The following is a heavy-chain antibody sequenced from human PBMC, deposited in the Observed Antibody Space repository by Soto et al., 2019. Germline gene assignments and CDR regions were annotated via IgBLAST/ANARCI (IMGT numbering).Heavy chain of an antibody. J-gene: IGHJ4*02. D-gene: IGHD3-9*01. CDR1: GGTFSSDA. Sequence: SVKVSCKASGGTFSSDAISWVRQAPGQGLEWMGGIIPIFGTANYAQKFQGRVTVTADKSTSTAYMELSSLRSEDTAVYYCARGANFYDILTGSYYFDYWGQGTLVTVSS. CDR3: ARGANFYDILTGSYYFDY. V-gene: IGHV1-69*06. CDR2: IIPIFGTA.